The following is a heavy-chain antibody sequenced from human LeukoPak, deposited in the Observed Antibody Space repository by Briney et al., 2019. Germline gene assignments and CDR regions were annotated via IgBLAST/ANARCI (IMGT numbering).Heavy chain of an antibody. CDR1: GFTFSDYY. V-gene: IGHV3-11*01. CDR2: ISSSGSTI. J-gene: IGHJ4*02. Sequence: GGSLRLSCADSGFTFSDYYMSWIRQAPGKGLEWVSYISSSGSTIYYADSVKGRFTISRDNAKNSLYLQMNSLRAEDTSVYYCARDRVDTAMVDVWGQGTLVTVSS. D-gene: IGHD5-18*01. CDR3: ARDRVDTAMVDV.